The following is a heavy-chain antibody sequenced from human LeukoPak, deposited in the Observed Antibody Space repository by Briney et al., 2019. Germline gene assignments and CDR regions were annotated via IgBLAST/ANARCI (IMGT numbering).Heavy chain of an antibody. CDR2: INHSGST. CDR1: GGSFSGYY. J-gene: IGHJ4*02. Sequence: SETLSLTCAVYGGSFSGYYWSWIRQPPGKGLEWIGEINHSGSTSYNPSLKSRVTISVDTSKNQFSLKLSSVTAADTAVYYCARGPPMTRDFDYWGQGTLVTVSS. V-gene: IGHV4-34*01. D-gene: IGHD2-21*02. CDR3: ARGPPMTRDFDY.